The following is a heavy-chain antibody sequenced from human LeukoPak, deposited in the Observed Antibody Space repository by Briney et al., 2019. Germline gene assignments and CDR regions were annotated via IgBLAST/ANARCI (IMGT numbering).Heavy chain of an antibody. CDR1: GGTFNSYA. V-gene: IGHV1-69*06. J-gene: IGHJ6*03. D-gene: IGHD3-3*01. Sequence: EASVKVSCKASGGTFNSYAISWVRQAPGQGLEWMGGIIPIFGTANYAQKFQGRVTITADKSTSTAYMELSSLRSEDTAVYYCARSLFRFLEWSYRSYYYYYMDVWGKGTTVTVSS. CDR2: IIPIFGTA. CDR3: ARSLFRFLEWSYRSYYYYYMDV.